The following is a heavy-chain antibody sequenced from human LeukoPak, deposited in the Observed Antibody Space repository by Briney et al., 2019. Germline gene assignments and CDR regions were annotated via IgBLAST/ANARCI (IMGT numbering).Heavy chain of an antibody. Sequence: GGSLRLSCAASGFTFSGYWVHWVRQAPGKGLVWVSRINSDGSSPTYADSVKGRFTISRDNAKSTLYLQMNSLRAEDTAVYYCARAVLWFGEFYFDYWGQGTLVTVSS. V-gene: IGHV3-74*01. CDR1: GFTFSGYW. CDR3: ARAVLWFGEFYFDY. J-gene: IGHJ4*02. CDR2: INSDGSSP. D-gene: IGHD3-10*01.